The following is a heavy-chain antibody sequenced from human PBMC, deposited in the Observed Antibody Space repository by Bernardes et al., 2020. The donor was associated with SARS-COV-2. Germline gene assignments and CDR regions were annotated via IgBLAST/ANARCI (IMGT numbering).Heavy chain of an antibody. V-gene: IGHV3-23*01. CDR3: AKDKVYYYDNSGYFDY. D-gene: IGHD3-22*01. CDR1: GFTFSNYA. CDR2: ISGSGVAT. J-gene: IGHJ4*02. Sequence: GSLRLSCAASGFTFSNYAMNWVRQAPGKGLEWVSGISGSGVATYYADSVKGRFTISRDNSKNTLYLQMNRLRAEDTAVYYCAKDKVYYYDNSGYFDYWGQGTLVTVSS.